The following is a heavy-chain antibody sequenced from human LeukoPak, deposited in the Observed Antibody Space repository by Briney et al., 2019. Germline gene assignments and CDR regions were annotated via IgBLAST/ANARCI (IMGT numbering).Heavy chain of an antibody. Sequence: GGSLRLSCAASGFNFSHYCLHWVRQAPGKGLEWVAVIWDDGSNKYYADSVKGRFTISRDNTKNTLYLQMNSLRAEDTAVYYCASPPFYCSGSSCPYYMDVWGKGSTVTVSS. J-gene: IGHJ6*03. D-gene: IGHD2-15*01. CDR2: IWDDGSNK. CDR3: ASPPFYCSGSSCPYYMDV. V-gene: IGHV3-33*08. CDR1: GFNFSHYC.